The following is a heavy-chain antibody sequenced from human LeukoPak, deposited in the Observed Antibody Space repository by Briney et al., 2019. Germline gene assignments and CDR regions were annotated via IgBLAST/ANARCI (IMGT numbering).Heavy chain of an antibody. D-gene: IGHD5-18*01. CDR1: GYTFTSYG. J-gene: IGHJ6*03. CDR2: ISAYNGNT. V-gene: IGHV1-18*01. Sequence: EASVKVSCKASGYTFTSYGISWVRQAPGQGLEWMAWISAYNGNTNYAQKLQGRVTMTTDTSTSTAYMELRSLRSDDTAVYYCARTTPAPAMASDYYYYYMDVWGKGTTVTVSS. CDR3: ARTTPAPAMASDYYYYYMDV.